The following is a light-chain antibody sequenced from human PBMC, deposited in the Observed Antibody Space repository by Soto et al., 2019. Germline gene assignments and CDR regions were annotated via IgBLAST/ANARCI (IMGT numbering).Light chain of an antibody. CDR3: QQRTDWRLS. V-gene: IGKV3-11*01. Sequence: EVVLTHSPATLSLSPGGRATLSCRASQSINSHLTWYQQKPGQAPRLLIYDSSNRATGIPDRFSGSGSGTDFTLTISSLEPEDFAVYFCQQRTDWRLSFGGGTKVDIK. J-gene: IGKJ4*01. CDR1: QSINSH. CDR2: DSS.